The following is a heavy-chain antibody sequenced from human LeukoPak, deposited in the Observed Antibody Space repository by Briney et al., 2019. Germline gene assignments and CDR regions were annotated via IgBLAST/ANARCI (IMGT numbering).Heavy chain of an antibody. CDR3: ARDRGWFGP. CDR2: IKQDGSEK. J-gene: IGHJ5*02. Sequence: GVLRLSCAASGFTFISYWMSWVRQAPGKGLEWVANIKQDGSEKYYVDSVKGRFTISRDNAKNSLYLQMNSLRAEDTAVYYCARDRGWFGPWGQGTLVTVSS. CDR1: GFTFISYW. V-gene: IGHV3-7*01.